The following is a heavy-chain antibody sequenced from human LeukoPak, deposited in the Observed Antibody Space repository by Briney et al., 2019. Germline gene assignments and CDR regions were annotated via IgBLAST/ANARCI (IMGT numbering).Heavy chain of an antibody. CDR2: IIPIFGTA. V-gene: IGHV1-69*05. D-gene: IGHD3-22*01. Sequence: EASEKVSCKASGCTFSSYAISWVRQAPGQGLEWMGRIIPIFGTANYAQKFQGRVTITTDESTSTAYMELSSLRSEDTAVYYCAREDMYYYVSSGYYYFYYWAQGTLVTVSS. CDR1: GCTFSSYA. CDR3: AREDMYYYVSSGYYYFYY. J-gene: IGHJ4*02.